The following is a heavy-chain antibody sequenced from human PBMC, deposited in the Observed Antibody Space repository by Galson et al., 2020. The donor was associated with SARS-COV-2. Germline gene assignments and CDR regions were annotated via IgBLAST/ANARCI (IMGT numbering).Heavy chain of an antibody. CDR2: IKSKTDGGTT. V-gene: IGHV3-15*01. J-gene: IGHJ4*02. Sequence: GGSLRLSCAASGFTFSNAWMSWVRQAPGKGLEWVGRIKSKTDGGTTDYAAPVKGRFTISRDDSKNTLYLQMNSLKTEDTAVYYCTTDRAYDYVWGSYRYEDYWGQGTLVTVSS. D-gene: IGHD3-16*02. CDR3: TTDRAYDYVWGSYRYEDY. CDR1: GFTFSNAW.